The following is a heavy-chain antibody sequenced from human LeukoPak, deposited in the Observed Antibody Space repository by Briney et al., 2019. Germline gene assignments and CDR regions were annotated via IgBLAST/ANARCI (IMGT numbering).Heavy chain of an antibody. Sequence: GSSVKVSCKASGGTFSSYAISWVRQAPGQGLEWMGRIIPIFGTANYAQKFQGRVTITTDESMSTAYMELSSLRSEDTAVYYCAREYSNWGANYYYYYMDVWGKGTTVTVFS. J-gene: IGHJ6*03. CDR1: GGTFSSYA. D-gene: IGHD4-11*01. CDR3: AREYSNWGANYYYYYMDV. V-gene: IGHV1-69*05. CDR2: IIPIFGTA.